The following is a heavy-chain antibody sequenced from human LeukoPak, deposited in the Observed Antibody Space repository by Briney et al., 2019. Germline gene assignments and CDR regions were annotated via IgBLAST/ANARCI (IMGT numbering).Heavy chain of an antibody. J-gene: IGHJ4*02. CDR1: GYTFTSD. Sequence: ASVKVSCKASGYTFTSDINWVRQAPGQGLEWMGWMNPKSGNTDYARKFQGRVTMTRDTSIYTAYMELSSLRSEDTAVYYCARAWAPLSCSGGSCYTFDLWGQGTLVAVSS. D-gene: IGHD2-15*01. CDR3: ARAWAPLSCSGGSCYTFDL. CDR2: MNPKSGNT. V-gene: IGHV1-8*01.